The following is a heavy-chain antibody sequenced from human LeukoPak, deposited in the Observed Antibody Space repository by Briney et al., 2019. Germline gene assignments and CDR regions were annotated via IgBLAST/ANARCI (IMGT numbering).Heavy chain of an antibody. D-gene: IGHD7-27*01. Sequence: SETLSLTCNVSGGSISSGGSRWSWIRQHPGKGLEWIGYIYYSGSTNYNPSLESRLTMSVDTSKNQFSLHLTSVTAADTAVYYCARDWGTYFDYWGQGTLVTVSS. CDR2: IYYSGST. J-gene: IGHJ4*02. CDR1: GGSISSGGSR. V-gene: IGHV4-31*03. CDR3: ARDWGTYFDY.